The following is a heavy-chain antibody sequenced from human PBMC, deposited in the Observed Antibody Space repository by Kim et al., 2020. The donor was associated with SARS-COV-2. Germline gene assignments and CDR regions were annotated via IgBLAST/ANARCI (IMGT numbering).Heavy chain of an antibody. Sequence: NAEQAKGRFTISRDNAKNSLYLQMNSLRAEDTAVYYCASDRAVAGILDYWGQGTLVTVSS. CDR3: ASDRAVAGILDY. J-gene: IGHJ4*02. D-gene: IGHD6-19*01. V-gene: IGHV3-21*01.